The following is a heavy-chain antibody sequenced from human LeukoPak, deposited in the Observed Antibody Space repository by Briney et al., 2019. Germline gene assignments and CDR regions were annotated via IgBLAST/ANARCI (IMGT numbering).Heavy chain of an antibody. D-gene: IGHD2-15*01. CDR1: GITISSNY. Sequence: GGSLRLSCAASGITISSNYMSWVRQAPGKGLEWVSVIYSGGNTYYPDSVKGRFTISRDNSKNTLYLQMDSLRAEDTAVYYCARDRSRDCSSSSCYFDAFDIWGQGTMVTVSS. CDR2: IYSGGNT. CDR3: ARDRSRDCSSSSCYFDAFDI. V-gene: IGHV3-66*02. J-gene: IGHJ3*02.